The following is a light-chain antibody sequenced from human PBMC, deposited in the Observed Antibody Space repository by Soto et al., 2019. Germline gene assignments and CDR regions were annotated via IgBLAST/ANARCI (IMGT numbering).Light chain of an antibody. CDR2: EVN. J-gene: IGLJ1*01. CDR3: SSYAGSSNV. V-gene: IGLV2-8*01. CDR1: SSDVGGYNY. Sequence: QSALTQPPSASGSPGQSVAISCTGTSSDVGGYNYVSWYQQHPGKAPKLMIYEVNKRPSGVPDRFSGSKSGNTASLTVSGRQAEDEAGYYCSSYAGSSNVIGTGTKLTVL.